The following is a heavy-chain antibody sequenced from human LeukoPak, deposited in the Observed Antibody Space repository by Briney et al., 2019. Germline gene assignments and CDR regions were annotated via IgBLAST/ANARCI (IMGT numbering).Heavy chain of an antibody. Sequence: GGSLRLSCAASGFTFSSYGMSWVRQAPGKGLEWVSAISGSGGSTYYADSVKGRFTISRDNSKNTLYLQMNSLRAEDTAVYYCAKDYYGLGSYSNTHIDYWGQGTLVTVSS. D-gene: IGHD3-10*01. J-gene: IGHJ4*02. CDR1: GFTFSSYG. V-gene: IGHV3-23*01. CDR3: AKDYYGLGSYSNTHIDY. CDR2: ISGSGGST.